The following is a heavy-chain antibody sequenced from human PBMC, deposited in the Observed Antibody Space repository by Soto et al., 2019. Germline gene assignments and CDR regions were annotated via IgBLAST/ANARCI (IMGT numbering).Heavy chain of an antibody. Sequence: GGSLRLSCAASGFTFDDYAMHWVRQAPGKGLEWVSGISWNSGSIGYADSVKGRFTISRDNAKNSQYLQMNSLRAEDTALYYCAKVVGIVGGDAFDIWGQGTMVTVSS. D-gene: IGHD2-21*01. CDR3: AKVVGIVGGDAFDI. J-gene: IGHJ3*02. CDR2: ISWNSGSI. V-gene: IGHV3-9*01. CDR1: GFTFDDYA.